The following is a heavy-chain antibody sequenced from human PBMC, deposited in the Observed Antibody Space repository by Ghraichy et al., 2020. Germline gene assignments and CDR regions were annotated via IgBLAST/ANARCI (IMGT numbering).Heavy chain of an antibody. V-gene: IGHV4-59*01. D-gene: IGHD6-25*01. CDR2: VFPTGST. CDR3: ATDAATGYFDP. J-gene: IGHJ5*02. Sequence: GSLSLTCTVSGGSLSEYYWSWIRQPPGKGLEWMGYVFPTGSTEYNPSFTSRMTISVDTSKNRISLTLNSVSAADTAVYYCATDAATGYFDPWGRGTLVTVSS. CDR1: GGSLSEYY.